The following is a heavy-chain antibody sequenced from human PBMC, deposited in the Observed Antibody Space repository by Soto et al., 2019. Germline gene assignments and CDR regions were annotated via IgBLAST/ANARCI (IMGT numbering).Heavy chain of an antibody. CDR1: GGSVNSGSYY. CDR2: IYYSGST. Sequence: QVQLQESRPGLVKPSETLSLTCTASGGSVNSGSYYWSWIRQPPGKGLEWIGNIYYSGSTIYNPSLKRRVPISVDTSKSQFPLKLTSVNAADTAVYYCSREQRSIVSPWFDPWGQGTLVTVSS. J-gene: IGHJ5*02. D-gene: IGHD2-15*01. CDR3: SREQRSIVSPWFDP. V-gene: IGHV4-61*01.